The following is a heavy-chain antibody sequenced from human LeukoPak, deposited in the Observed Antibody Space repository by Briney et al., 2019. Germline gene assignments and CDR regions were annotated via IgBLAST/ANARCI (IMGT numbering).Heavy chain of an antibody. CDR3: ARGGQQLVVEYFQH. CDR1: GGTFSSYA. V-gene: IGHV1-69*13. CDR2: IIPIFGTA. D-gene: IGHD6-13*01. J-gene: IGHJ1*01. Sequence: SVKVSCKASGGTFSSYAISWVRQAPGQGLEWMGGIIPIFGTANYAQKFQGRVTITADESTSTAYMELSSLRSEDTAVYYCARGGQQLVVEYFQHWGQGTLVTVSS.